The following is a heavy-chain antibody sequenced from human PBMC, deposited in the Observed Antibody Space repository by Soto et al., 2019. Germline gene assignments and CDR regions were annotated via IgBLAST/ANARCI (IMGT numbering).Heavy chain of an antibody. Sequence: VQLVESGGDLVKPGGCLRLSCAASGFTFSSYAMHWVRQAPGKGLEWVAVISYDGSNKYYADSVKGRFTISRDNSKNTLYLQMNSLRAEDTAVYYCARGRSGPFDYWGQGTLVTVSS. CDR1: GFTFSSYA. D-gene: IGHD2-15*01. V-gene: IGHV3-30-3*01. CDR3: ARGRSGPFDY. J-gene: IGHJ4*02. CDR2: ISYDGSNK.